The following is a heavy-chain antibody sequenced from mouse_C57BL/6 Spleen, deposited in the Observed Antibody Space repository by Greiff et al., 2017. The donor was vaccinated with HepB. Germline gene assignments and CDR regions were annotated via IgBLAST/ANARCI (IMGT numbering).Heavy chain of an antibody. CDR3: ARSGGSSLLYWYFDV. CDR1: GYAFTNYL. CDR2: IDPGSGGT. D-gene: IGHD1-1*01. J-gene: IGHJ1*03. V-gene: IGHV1-54*01. Sequence: QVQLQQSGAELVRPGTSVKVSCKASGYAFTNYLIEWVKQRPGQGLEWIGVIDPGSGGTNYNEKFKGKATLTADNSSSTAYMQLSSLTAEDSAVYCCARSGGSSLLYWYFDVWGTGTTVTVSS.